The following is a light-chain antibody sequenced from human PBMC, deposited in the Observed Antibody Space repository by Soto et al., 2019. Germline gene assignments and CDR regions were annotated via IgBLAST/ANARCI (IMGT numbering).Light chain of an antibody. Sequence: DIVLTQSPGTLSLSPGERATLLCRASQSVSSTYFAWYQQKPGQAPRLLIYGASSRATGIPYRFSGSGSGTDFTLTISRLDPEDFAVYYCQQYGSSPQTFGQGTKLEIK. CDR3: QQYGSSPQT. J-gene: IGKJ2*01. V-gene: IGKV3-20*01. CDR1: QSVSSTY. CDR2: GAS.